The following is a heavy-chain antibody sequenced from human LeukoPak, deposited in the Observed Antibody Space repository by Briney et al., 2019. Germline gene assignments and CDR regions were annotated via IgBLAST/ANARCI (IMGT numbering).Heavy chain of an antibody. V-gene: IGHV4-30-4*01. CDR3: ARDLGSGFANWFDP. CDR1: GGSISSGDYY. J-gene: IGHJ5*02. CDR2: VYYSGST. D-gene: IGHD3-3*01. Sequence: SETLSLTCSVSGGSISSGDYYWSWIRRPPGKGLEWIGYVYYSGSTYYNPSLKSRVTISVDTSKNQFSLKLSSVTAADTAVYYCARDLGSGFANWFDPWGQGTLVTVSS.